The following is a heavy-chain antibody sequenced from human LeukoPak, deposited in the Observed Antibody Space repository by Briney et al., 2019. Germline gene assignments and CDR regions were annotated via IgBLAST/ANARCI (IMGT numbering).Heavy chain of an antibody. Sequence: SETLSLTCTVSGGSISSYYWSWIRQPAGKGLEWIGRIYTSGSTNYNPSLKSRVTMSVDTSKNQFSLKLSSVTAADTAVYYCARLMITFGGVIAPFDYWGQGTLVTVSS. CDR2: IYTSGST. CDR3: ARLMITFGGVIAPFDY. D-gene: IGHD3-16*02. V-gene: IGHV4-4*07. J-gene: IGHJ4*02. CDR1: GGSISSYY.